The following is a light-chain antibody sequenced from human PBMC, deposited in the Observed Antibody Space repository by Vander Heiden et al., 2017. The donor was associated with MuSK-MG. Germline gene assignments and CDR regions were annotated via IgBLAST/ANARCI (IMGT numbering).Light chain of an antibody. CDR1: QSISTW. Sequence: DIQMTPSPSTLSASVGDRVSITCRASQSISTWLAWFQQKPGKAPNLLIYKASTLESGVPSRFSGSGSGTEFTLTISSLQPDDFATYYCQHYTTSRWTFGQGTKVEIK. CDR2: KAS. J-gene: IGKJ1*01. CDR3: QHYTTSRWT. V-gene: IGKV1-5*03.